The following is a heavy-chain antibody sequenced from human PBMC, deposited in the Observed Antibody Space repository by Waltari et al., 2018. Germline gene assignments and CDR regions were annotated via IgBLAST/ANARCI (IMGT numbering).Heavy chain of an antibody. CDR1: GVTCDDYA. Sequence: EVQLVESGGVVVQPGGSLRLSCAASGVTCDDYAMQWVRQAPGKGLEWVALTSWDGFSTFYADSVKGRFTISRDNSKNSLYLQMNSLRREDTALYYCTKAAAKYFYYYYMDVWGKGTPVTVSS. CDR3: TKAAAKYFYYYYMDV. CDR2: TSWDGFST. J-gene: IGHJ6*03. V-gene: IGHV3-43D*03.